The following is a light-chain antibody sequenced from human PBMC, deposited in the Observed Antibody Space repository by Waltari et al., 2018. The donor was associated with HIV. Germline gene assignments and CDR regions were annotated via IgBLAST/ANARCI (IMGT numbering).Light chain of an antibody. V-gene: IGLV2-14*03. Sequence: QSALTQPASVSGSPGQSIPISCTGTSSDIGGFTYVSWYQQHPDKAPKLIIFDVDIRPSGISNRFSGSKSGNTASLTISGLQAEDEADYYCSSYASSFTLLFGGGTKLTVL. CDR2: DVD. CDR1: SSDIGGFTY. CDR3: SSYASSFTLL. J-gene: IGLJ3*02.